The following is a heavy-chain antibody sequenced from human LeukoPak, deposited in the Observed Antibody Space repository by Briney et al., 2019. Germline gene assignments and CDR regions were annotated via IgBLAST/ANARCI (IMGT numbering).Heavy chain of an antibody. V-gene: IGHV3-23*01. J-gene: IGHJ3*01. Sequence: GGSLRLSCAASGFAFSNYAMSWVRQAPGKGLEWVSAISGSGGGTYYADSGKGRFTISRDNSKNTLYLQMDSLRAEDTAVYYCAKRDSRAFDVWGQGTMVTVSS. CDR3: AKRDSRAFDV. D-gene: IGHD3/OR15-3a*01. CDR1: GFAFSNYA. CDR2: ISGSGGGT.